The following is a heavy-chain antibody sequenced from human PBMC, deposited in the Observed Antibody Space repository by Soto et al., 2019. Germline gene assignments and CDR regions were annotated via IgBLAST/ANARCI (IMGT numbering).Heavy chain of an antibody. CDR1: GYTFTTYF. V-gene: IGHV1-46*01. Sequence: GASVKVSCKASGYTFTTYFMHWVRQAPGQGLEWMGIINPSLASTTYAQKFQGRVTITRDTSASTAYMELSSLRSEDTAVYYCARHPGVPAAIGVFYWGQGTLVTVSS. CDR3: ARHPGVPAAIGVFY. CDR2: INPSLAST. J-gene: IGHJ4*02. D-gene: IGHD2-2*01.